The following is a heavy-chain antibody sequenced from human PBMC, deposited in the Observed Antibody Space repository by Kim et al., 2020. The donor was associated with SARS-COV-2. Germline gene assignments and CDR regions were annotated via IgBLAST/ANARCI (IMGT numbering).Heavy chain of an antibody. CDR2: ISTYNGNT. V-gene: IGHV1-18*01. J-gene: IGHJ5*02. D-gene: IGHD3-22*01. CDR3: ARGEDYYDCSGPLDL. Sequence: ASVKVSCKAAGYTFTRFAISWVRQAPGQGLEWMAWISTYNGNTEFAQNFQGRVSMTTDTSTRTAYMELRSLRFDDTAIYYCARGEDYYDCSGPLDLWGQGTLVTVSS. CDR1: GYTFTRFA.